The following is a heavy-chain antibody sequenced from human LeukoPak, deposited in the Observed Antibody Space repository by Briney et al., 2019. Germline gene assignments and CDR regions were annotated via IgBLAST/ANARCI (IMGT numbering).Heavy chain of an antibody. CDR3: ARDRDSGYDRELDY. D-gene: IGHD5-12*01. J-gene: IGHJ4*02. Sequence: PGGSLRLSCAASGFTFSSYSVIWARQAPGKGLEWVSYVSSSGTTTYYADSVKGRFTISRDNGKNLVSLQMNSLRDEDTAVYYCARDRDSGYDRELDYWGQGTLVTVSS. CDR2: VSSSGTTT. V-gene: IGHV3-48*02. CDR1: GFTFSSYS.